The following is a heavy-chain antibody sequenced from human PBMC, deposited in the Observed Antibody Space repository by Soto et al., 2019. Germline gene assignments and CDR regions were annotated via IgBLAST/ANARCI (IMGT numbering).Heavy chain of an antibody. CDR1: GFTFSSYW. V-gene: IGHV3-7*01. CDR2: IKQDGSEK. J-gene: IGHJ4*02. Sequence: GGSLRLSCAASGFTFSSYWMSWVRQAPGKGLEWVANIKQDGSEKYYVDSVKGRFTISRDNAKNSLYLQMNSLRAEDTAVYYCARALKDPYGDYAVDWGQGTLVTVSS. CDR3: ARALKDPYGDYAVD. D-gene: IGHD4-17*01.